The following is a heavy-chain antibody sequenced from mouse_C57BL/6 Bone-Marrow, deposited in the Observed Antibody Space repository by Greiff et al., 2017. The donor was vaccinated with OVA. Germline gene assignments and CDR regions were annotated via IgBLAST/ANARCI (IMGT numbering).Heavy chain of an antibody. CDR3: ASFYAFTARDY. D-gene: IGHD2-3*01. V-gene: IGHV1-55*01. CDR2: INPDSGGT. J-gene: IGHJ4*01. CDR1: GYTFTSYW. Sequence: VQLQQPGAELVKPGASVKMSCKASGYTFTSYWITWVKQRPGQGLEWIGDINPDSGGTNYTAKFKGKATLTVDTSASTAYMQLSILISEDSAVYYCASFYAFTARDYWGQGTSVTVSS.